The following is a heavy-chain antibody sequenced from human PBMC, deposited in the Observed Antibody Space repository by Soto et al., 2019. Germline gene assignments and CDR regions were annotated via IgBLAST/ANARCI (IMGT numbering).Heavy chain of an antibody. CDR3: ARGPYDSSGYSIHAEYFQH. D-gene: IGHD3-22*01. CDR2: IFYSGSA. Sequence: SETLSLTCSVSGGSISNPIYYWAWIRQPPGKGLEWIGSIFYSGSAYYNPSLKSRVTMSVDTSQNQFSLKLCSVTAADTAVYYCARGPYDSSGYSIHAEYFQHWGQGTLVTASS. V-gene: IGHV4-39*01. J-gene: IGHJ1*01. CDR1: GGSISNPIYY.